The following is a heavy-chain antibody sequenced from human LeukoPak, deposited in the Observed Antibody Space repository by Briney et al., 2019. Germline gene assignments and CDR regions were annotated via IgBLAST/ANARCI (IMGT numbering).Heavy chain of an antibody. CDR3: ARDSYDILTGYQDWFDP. J-gene: IGHJ5*02. CDR1: GYTFTSYG. Sequence: ASVKVSCKASGYTFTSYGISWVRQAPGQGLEWMGWISDYNGNTNYAQKLQGRVTMTTDTSTSTAYMELRSLRSDDTAVYYCARDSYDILTGYQDWFDPWGQGTLVTVSS. D-gene: IGHD3-9*01. V-gene: IGHV1-18*04. CDR2: ISDYNGNT.